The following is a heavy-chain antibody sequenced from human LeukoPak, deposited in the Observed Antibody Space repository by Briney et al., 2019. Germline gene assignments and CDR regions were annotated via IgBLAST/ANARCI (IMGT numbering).Heavy chain of an antibody. Sequence: PGGSLRLSCAASGFTFSSYGMSWVRQAPGKGLEWVSAISGSGGSTYYADSVKGRFTISRDNSKNTLYLQMNSLRAEDTAVYYCAKPYITMVRGAVDYWGQGTLVTVSS. CDR2: ISGSGGST. D-gene: IGHD3-10*01. CDR3: AKPYITMVRGAVDY. CDR1: GFTFSSYG. V-gene: IGHV3-23*01. J-gene: IGHJ4*02.